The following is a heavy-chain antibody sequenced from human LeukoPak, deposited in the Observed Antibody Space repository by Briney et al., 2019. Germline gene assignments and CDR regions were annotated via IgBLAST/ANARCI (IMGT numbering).Heavy chain of an antibody. CDR2: ISAYNGNT. V-gene: IGHV1-18*01. J-gene: IGHJ4*02. CDR3: ARDFPLVVGATTDYFDY. Sequence: ASVKVSCTASGYTFNSYGISWVRQAPGQGLEWMGWISAYNGNTYYAQKLQGRVTMTTDTSTSTAYMELRSLRSDDTAVYYCARDFPLVVGATTDYFDYWGQGTLVSVSS. D-gene: IGHD1-26*01. CDR1: GYTFNSYG.